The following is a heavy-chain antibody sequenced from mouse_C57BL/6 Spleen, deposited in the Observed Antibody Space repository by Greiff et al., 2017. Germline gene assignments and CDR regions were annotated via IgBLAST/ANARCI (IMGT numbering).Heavy chain of an antibody. CDR3: ARWSYDFDY. CDR1: GYTFTDYY. V-gene: IGHV1-26*01. CDR2: INPNNGGT. D-gene: IGHD2-12*01. Sequence: EVQLQQSGPELVKPGASVKISCKASGYTFTDYYMNWVKQSHGKSLEWIGDINPNNGGTSYNQKFKGKATLTVDKSSSTAYMELRSLTSEDSAVYYCARWSYDFDYWGQGTTLTVSS. J-gene: IGHJ2*01.